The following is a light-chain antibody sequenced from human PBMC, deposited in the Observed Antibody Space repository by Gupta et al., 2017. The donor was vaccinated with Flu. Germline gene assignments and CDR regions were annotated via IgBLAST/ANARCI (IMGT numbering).Light chain of an antibody. CDR2: VNSDGSH. CDR3: QTWGTGIRV. V-gene: IGLV4-69*01. CDR1: SGHSSYA. J-gene: IGLJ3*02. Sequence: SGHSSYAIAWHQQQPEKGPRFLMKVNSDGSHSKGDGIPDRFSGSSSGAERYLTISSLQSEDEADYYCQTWGTGIRVFGGGTKLTVL.